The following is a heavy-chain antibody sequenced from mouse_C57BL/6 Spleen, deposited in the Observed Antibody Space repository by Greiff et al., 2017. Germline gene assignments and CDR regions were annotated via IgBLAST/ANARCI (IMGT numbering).Heavy chain of an antibody. CDR1: GFSLSTSGMG. J-gene: IGHJ4*01. V-gene: IGHV8-12*01. CDR3: ARRAIYYGNYGAMDY. CDR2: IYWDDDK. D-gene: IGHD2-1*01. Sequence: QVTLKESGPGILQSSQTLSLTCSFSGFSLSTSGMGVSWIRQPSGKGLEWLAHIYWDDDKRYNPSLKSRLTISQDTSRNQVFLKITSGDTADTATYYCARRAIYYGNYGAMDYWGQGTSVTVSS.